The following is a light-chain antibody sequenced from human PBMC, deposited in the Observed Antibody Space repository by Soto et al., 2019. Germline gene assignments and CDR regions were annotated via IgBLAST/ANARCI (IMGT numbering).Light chain of an antibody. J-gene: IGKJ1*01. CDR1: PSISTF. CDR2: TAS. CDR3: QQTDISPWT. Sequence: DIQMPQSPSSLSASLGDRVTITCRASPSISTFLNWYQQKPGEAPEILSYTASSLQSGVPSSFRGNGSGTYCTLTISSLQHEDVDSYRCQQTDISPWTFGQGTNVEI. V-gene: IGKV1-39*01.